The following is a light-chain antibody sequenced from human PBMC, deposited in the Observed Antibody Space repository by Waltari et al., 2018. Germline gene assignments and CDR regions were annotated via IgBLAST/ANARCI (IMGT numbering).Light chain of an antibody. CDR1: SSDVGGYNY. J-gene: IGLJ3*02. CDR3: SSYTSSSTWV. CDR2: EVS. V-gene: IGLV2-14*01. Sequence: QSALTQPASVSGSPGPSITISCTGTSSDVGGYNYVSWYQQNPGKAPKLMSYEVSHRPLWVSNRFSGSKSGNTASLTISGLQAEDEADYYCSSYTSSSTWVFGGGTKLTVL.